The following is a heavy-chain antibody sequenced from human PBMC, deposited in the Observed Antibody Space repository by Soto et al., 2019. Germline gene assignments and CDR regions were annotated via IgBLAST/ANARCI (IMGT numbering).Heavy chain of an antibody. D-gene: IGHD2-15*01. CDR2: INPSGGST. Sequence: ASVKVSCKASGYTFTSYYMHWVRQAPGQGLEWMGIINPSGGSTSYAQKFQGRVTMTRDTSTSTVYMELSSLRSEDTAVYYFARVYCSGGSCYGIDYWGQGTLVTAPQ. V-gene: IGHV1-46*01. CDR1: GYTFTSYY. CDR3: ARVYCSGGSCYGIDY. J-gene: IGHJ4*02.